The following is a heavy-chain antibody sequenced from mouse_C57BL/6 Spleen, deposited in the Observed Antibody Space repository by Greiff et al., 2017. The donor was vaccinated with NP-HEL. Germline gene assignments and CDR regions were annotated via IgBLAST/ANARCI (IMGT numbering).Heavy chain of an antibody. D-gene: IGHD1-1*01. CDR1: GFTFSDYY. CDR2: INYDGSST. CDR3: ARGYYYGSSYGYFDV. V-gene: IGHV5-16*01. J-gene: IGHJ1*03. Sequence: EVKLMESEGGLVQPGSSMKLSCTASGFTFSDYYMAWVRQVPEKGLEWVANINYDGSSTYYLDSLKSRFIISRDNAKNILYLQMSSLKSEDTATYYCARGYYYGSSYGYFDVWGTGTTVTVSS.